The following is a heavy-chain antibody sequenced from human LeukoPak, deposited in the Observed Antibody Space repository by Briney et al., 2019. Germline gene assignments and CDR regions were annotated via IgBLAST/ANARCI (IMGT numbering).Heavy chain of an antibody. Sequence: GASVKVSCKASGGTFSSYAISWVRQAPGQGLEWMGGIIPIFGTANYAQKFQGRVTITADESTSTAYMELSSLRSEDTAVYYCARLKLGSVGKPNYYYYYMDVWGQGTMVTVSS. D-gene: IGHD1-26*01. CDR1: GGTFSSYA. V-gene: IGHV1-69*13. CDR3: ARLKLGSVGKPNYYYYYMDV. J-gene: IGHJ6*03. CDR2: IIPIFGTA.